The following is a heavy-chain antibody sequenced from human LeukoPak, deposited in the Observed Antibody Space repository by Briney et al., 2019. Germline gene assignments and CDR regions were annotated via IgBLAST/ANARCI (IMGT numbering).Heavy chain of an antibody. D-gene: IGHD6-6*01. CDR2: IYYSGST. Sequence: PSETLSLTCTVSGYSISSGYYWGWIRQPPGKGLEWIGYIYYSGSTNYNPSLKSRVTISVDTSKNQFSLKLSSVTAADTAVYYCARRHVEYSSSSDPYYFDYWGQGTLVTVSS. V-gene: IGHV4-38-2*02. J-gene: IGHJ4*02. CDR1: GYSISSGYY. CDR3: ARRHVEYSSSSDPYYFDY.